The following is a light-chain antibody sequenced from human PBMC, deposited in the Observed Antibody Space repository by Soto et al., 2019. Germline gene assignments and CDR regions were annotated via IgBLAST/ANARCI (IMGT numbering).Light chain of an antibody. V-gene: IGKV1-5*03. CDR2: KAT. Sequence: DIQMTQSPSTLSASIGDRVTITCRASPSISGWLACYQQKPGKAPMLLISKATTLESGVPPRFSSSGSGTEFTLTISSLQPDDFATYYCQQYNSYPWTCGQGTNVEIK. CDR1: PSISGW. CDR3: QQYNSYPWT. J-gene: IGKJ1*01.